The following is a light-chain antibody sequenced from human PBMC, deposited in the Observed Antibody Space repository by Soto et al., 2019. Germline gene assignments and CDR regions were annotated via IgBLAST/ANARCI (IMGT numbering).Light chain of an antibody. Sequence: QSALTQPASVSGSPGQSITISCTGTSSDVGKYNLVSWYQQYPGKAPKLMIYEVSNRPSRVSNRFSGSKSGNTASLTISGLQAEDEADYYCSSYTSSSTLYVFGTGTKLTVL. J-gene: IGLJ1*01. V-gene: IGLV2-14*02. CDR2: EVS. CDR1: SSDVGKYNL. CDR3: SSYTSSSTLYV.